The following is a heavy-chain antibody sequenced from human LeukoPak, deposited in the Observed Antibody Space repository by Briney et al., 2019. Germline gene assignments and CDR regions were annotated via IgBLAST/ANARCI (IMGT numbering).Heavy chain of an antibody. D-gene: IGHD6-19*01. Sequence: PGGSLRLSCTASGFTLSSSAMYWVRQAPGKGLEFVSVITSSGTGTDYADSVKGRFTISRDNSKNTLYLQMGSLRADNMAIYYCARIRSGWYFDYWGQGTLVTVSS. V-gene: IGHV3-64*02. CDR1: GFTLSSSA. J-gene: IGHJ4*02. CDR3: ARIRSGWYFDY. CDR2: ITSSGTGT.